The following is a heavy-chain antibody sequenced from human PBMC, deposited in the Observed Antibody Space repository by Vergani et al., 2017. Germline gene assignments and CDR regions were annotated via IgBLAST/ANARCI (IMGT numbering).Heavy chain of an antibody. Sequence: EVQLVESGGGLVKPGGSLRLSCAASGFTFSSYSMNWVRQAPGKGLEWVSSISSSSSYIYYADSVKGRFTISRDNAKNSLYLQMNSLRAEDTAVYYCARVRVGYSYGPYYYYYGMDVWGQGTTVTVSS. CDR3: ARVRVGYSYGPYYYYYGMDV. J-gene: IGHJ6*02. CDR2: ISSSSSYI. D-gene: IGHD5-18*01. CDR1: GFTFSSYS. V-gene: IGHV3-21*01.